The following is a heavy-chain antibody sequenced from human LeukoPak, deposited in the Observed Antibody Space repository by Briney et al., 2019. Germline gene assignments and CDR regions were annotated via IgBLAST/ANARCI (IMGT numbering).Heavy chain of an antibody. D-gene: IGHD6-6*01. Sequence: PPGRSLRLSCAASGFTFDDYAMHWVRQAPGKGLEWVSAISGSGGSTYYADSVKGRFTISRDNSKNTLYLQMNSLRAEDTAVYYCAKDLGGGQLVQNYFDYWGQGTLVTVSS. CDR1: GFTFDDYA. CDR3: AKDLGGGQLVQNYFDY. J-gene: IGHJ4*02. V-gene: IGHV3-23*01. CDR2: ISGSGGST.